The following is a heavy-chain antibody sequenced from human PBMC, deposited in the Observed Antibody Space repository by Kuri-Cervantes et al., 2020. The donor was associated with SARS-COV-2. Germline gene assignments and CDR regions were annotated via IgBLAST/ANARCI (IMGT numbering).Heavy chain of an antibody. Sequence: ASVKVSCKASGYTFTDYYMHWVRQAPGQGLEWMGWINPNSGGTNYAQKFQGWVTMTRDTSISTVYMELSRLRSDDTAVYYCARSTPSRRLVVISQGGAFDIWAKGQWSPSPQ. D-gene: IGHD3-22*01. CDR2: INPNSGGT. V-gene: IGHV1-2*04. J-gene: IGHJ3*02. CDR1: GYTFTDYY. CDR3: ARSTPSRRLVVISQGGAFDI.